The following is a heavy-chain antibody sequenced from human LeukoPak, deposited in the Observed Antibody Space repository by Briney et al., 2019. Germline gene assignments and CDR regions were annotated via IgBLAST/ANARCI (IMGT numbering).Heavy chain of an antibody. J-gene: IGHJ4*02. V-gene: IGHV3-30*02. D-gene: IGHD3-22*01. Sequence: PGGSLRLSCAASRFTFSSYGMHWVRQAPGKGLEWVAFIRYDGSNKYYADSVKGRFTISRDNSKNTLYLQMNSLRAEDTAVYYCAKDRDYYDSSGYYLSLDYWGQGTLVTVSS. CDR2: IRYDGSNK. CDR3: AKDRDYYDSSGYYLSLDY. CDR1: RFTFSSYG.